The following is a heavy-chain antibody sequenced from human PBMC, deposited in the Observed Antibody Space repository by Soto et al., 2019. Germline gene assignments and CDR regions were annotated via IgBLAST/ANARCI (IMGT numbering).Heavy chain of an antibody. Sequence: QVQLVQSGAEVKKPGSSVKVSCKASGGTFSSYTISWVRQAPGQGLEWMGRIIPILGIANYAQKFQGRVTITADKSTSTAYMELSSLRSEDTAVYYCAKGSEGYYFDYWGQGTLVTVSS. J-gene: IGHJ4*02. CDR2: IIPILGIA. D-gene: IGHD3-10*01. CDR1: GGTFSSYT. V-gene: IGHV1-69*02. CDR3: AKGSEGYYFDY.